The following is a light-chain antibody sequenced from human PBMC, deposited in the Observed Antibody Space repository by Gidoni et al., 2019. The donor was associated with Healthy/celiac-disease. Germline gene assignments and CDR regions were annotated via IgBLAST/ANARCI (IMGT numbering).Light chain of an antibody. CDR3: QQSYSTPLT. V-gene: IGKV1-39*01. Sequence: LKMHHSPSSLSASVGERVTITCRARQSISNYLNWYQQKPGKAPKLLLYAASSLQSGVPSRFSGSGSGTDFTLTISSLQPEDFATYYCQQSYSTPLTFGPGTKVDIK. CDR2: AAS. CDR1: QSISNY. J-gene: IGKJ3*01.